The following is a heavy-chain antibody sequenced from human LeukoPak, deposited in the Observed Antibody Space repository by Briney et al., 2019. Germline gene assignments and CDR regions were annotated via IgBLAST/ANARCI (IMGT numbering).Heavy chain of an antibody. V-gene: IGHV3-21*01. D-gene: IGHD3-22*01. Sequence: GGSLRLSCAASGFTFSIYGMHWVRQAPGKGLEWVSSITSSSSYIYYADSVKGRFTISRDNAKNSLYLQMNSLRVEDTAVYYCARHVVAVGFDYWGQGTLVTVSS. CDR1: GFTFSIYG. J-gene: IGHJ4*02. CDR3: ARHVVAVGFDY. CDR2: ITSSSSYI.